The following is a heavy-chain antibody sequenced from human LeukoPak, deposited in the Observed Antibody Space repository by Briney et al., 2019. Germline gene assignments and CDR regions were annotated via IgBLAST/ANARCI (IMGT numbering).Heavy chain of an antibody. CDR2: IKQDGSEK. CDR1: GFTFSSYW. V-gene: IGHV3-7*01. Sequence: GGSLRLSCAASGFTFSSYWISWVRQAPGKGLEWVANIKQDGSEKYYVDSVKGRFTISRDNAKNSLYLQMNSLRAEDTAVYYCAREGYDILTGPFDYWGQGTLVTVSS. J-gene: IGHJ4*02. D-gene: IGHD3-9*01. CDR3: AREGYDILTGPFDY.